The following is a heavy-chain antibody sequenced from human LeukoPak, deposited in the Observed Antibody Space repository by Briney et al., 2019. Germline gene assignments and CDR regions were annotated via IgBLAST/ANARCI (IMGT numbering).Heavy chain of an antibody. CDR2: IYYTGST. Sequence: SETLSLTCTVSGGSVSGGSYYWSWIRQPPGKGLEWIGYIYYTGSTNYSPSLKTRLTISVDTSKNQFSLKLSSVTAADTAVCYCARDRGEQWLVLAIDAFDIWGQGTMVTVSS. CDR1: GGSVSGGSYY. D-gene: IGHD6-19*01. V-gene: IGHV4-61*01. J-gene: IGHJ3*02. CDR3: ARDRGEQWLVLAIDAFDI.